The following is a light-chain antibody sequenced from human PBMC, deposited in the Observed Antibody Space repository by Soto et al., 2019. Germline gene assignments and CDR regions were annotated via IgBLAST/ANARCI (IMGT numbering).Light chain of an antibody. V-gene: IGKV3-11*01. CDR1: QSVSSY. CDR2: GAS. J-gene: IGKJ5*01. Sequence: EIVLTQSPGTLSLSPGERATLSCRASQSVSSYLAWYQQKPGQAPRLLIYGASNRATGIPARFSGSGSGTDYTLTISSLEPEDFAVYYCQQRSSWPRITFGQGTRLEIK. CDR3: QQRSSWPRIT.